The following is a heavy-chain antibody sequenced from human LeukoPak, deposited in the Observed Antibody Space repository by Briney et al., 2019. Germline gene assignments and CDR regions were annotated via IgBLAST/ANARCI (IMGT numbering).Heavy chain of an antibody. CDR2: ISSSSSYI. Sequence: GSXRLXCXASGFTFSSYSMNWVRQAPGEGLEWVSSISSSSSYIYYADSVKGRFTISRDNAKNSLYLQMNSLRAEDTAVYYCARSDNPYGVTDYWGQGTLVTVSS. D-gene: IGHD1-14*01. V-gene: IGHV3-21*01. CDR1: GFTFSSYS. J-gene: IGHJ4*02. CDR3: ARSDNPYGVTDY.